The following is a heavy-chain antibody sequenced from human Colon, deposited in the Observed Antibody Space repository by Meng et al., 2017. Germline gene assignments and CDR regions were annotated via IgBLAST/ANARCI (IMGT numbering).Heavy chain of an antibody. V-gene: IGHV1-2*06. D-gene: IGHD1-1*01. CDR1: GYTFTGYF. CDR2: INPNSGDT. J-gene: IGHJ5*02. CDR3: SLFPSTPDWFDP. Sequence: QVQLVQSGAEVKKPGASVKVSCKTSGYTFTGYFIHWVRQAPGQGLEWMGRINPNSGDTKYAQKFQGRLSMTRDTSINTAHMELSRLRSDDTAVYYCSLFPSTPDWFDPWGQGTLVTVSS.